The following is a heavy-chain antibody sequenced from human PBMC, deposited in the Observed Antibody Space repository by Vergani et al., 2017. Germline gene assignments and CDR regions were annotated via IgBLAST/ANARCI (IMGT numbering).Heavy chain of an antibody. J-gene: IGHJ4*02. Sequence: QVQLVQSGAEVKKPGSSVKVSCKASGGTFNSYAIRWVRQAPGQGLEWMGRIIPIFGTANYAQKFQGRVTITADESTSTAYMELSSLRSEDTAVYYCAGDGHDYGDYRTLDYWGQGTLVTVSS. CDR1: GGTFNSYA. CDR3: AGDGHDYGDYRTLDY. CDR2: IIPIFGTA. D-gene: IGHD4-17*01. V-gene: IGHV1-69*18.